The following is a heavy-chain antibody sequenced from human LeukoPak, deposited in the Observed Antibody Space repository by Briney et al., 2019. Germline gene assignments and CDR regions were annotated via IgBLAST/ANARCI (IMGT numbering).Heavy chain of an antibody. J-gene: IGHJ4*02. D-gene: IGHD3-3*01. V-gene: IGHV3-21*01. Sequence: GSLRLSCAASGFTFSSYSMNWVRQAPGKGLEWVSSISSSSSYIYYADSVKGRFTISRDNAKNSLYLQMNSLRAEDTAVYYCARDLGYYDFWSGYYTPGHFDYWGQGTLVTVSS. CDR1: GFTFSSYS. CDR2: ISSSSSYI. CDR3: ARDLGYYDFWSGYYTPGHFDY.